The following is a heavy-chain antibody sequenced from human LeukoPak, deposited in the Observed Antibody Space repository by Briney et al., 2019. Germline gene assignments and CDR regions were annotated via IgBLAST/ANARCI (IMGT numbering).Heavy chain of an antibody. D-gene: IGHD6-19*01. J-gene: IGHJ4*02. CDR2: PNSGGT. Sequence: PNSGGTNYAQKFQGWFTMTRDTSISTAYMELSRLRSDDTAVYYCARVAYSSGWYDRYYFDYWGQGTLVTVSS. CDR3: ARVAYSSGWYDRYYFDY. V-gene: IGHV1-2*04.